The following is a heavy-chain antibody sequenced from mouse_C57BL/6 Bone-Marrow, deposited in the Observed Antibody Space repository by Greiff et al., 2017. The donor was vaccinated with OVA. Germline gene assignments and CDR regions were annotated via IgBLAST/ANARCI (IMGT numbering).Heavy chain of an antibody. Sequence: QVQLKQSGAELARPGASVKLSCKASGYTFTSYGISWVKQRTGQGLEWIGEIYPRSGNTYYNEKFKGKATLTADKSSSTAYMELRSLTSEDSAVYFCARVGAAQARFADWGKGTLVTVSA. CDR2: IYPRSGNT. V-gene: IGHV1-81*01. J-gene: IGHJ3*01. D-gene: IGHD3-2*02. CDR3: ARVGAAQARFAD. CDR1: GYTFTSYG.